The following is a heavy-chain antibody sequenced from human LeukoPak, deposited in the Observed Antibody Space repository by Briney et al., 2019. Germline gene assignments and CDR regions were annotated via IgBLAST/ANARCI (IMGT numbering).Heavy chain of an antibody. V-gene: IGHV4-34*01. J-gene: IGHJ4*02. CDR2: INHSGST. Sequence: SETLSLTCGVHGESFSGYYWSWIRQPPGKGLEWIGEINHSGSTNYNPSLKSRVTILVDTSKNQFSLKLSSVTAADTAVYYCAREAIAVAGSTDYWGQGTLVTVSS. CDR1: GESFSGYY. CDR3: AREAIAVAGSTDY. D-gene: IGHD6-19*01.